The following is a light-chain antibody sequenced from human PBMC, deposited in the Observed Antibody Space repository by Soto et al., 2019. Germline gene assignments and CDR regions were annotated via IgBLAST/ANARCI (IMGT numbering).Light chain of an antibody. CDR3: QQYNNWLIT. J-gene: IGKJ5*01. CDR2: GAS. Sequence: EIFFTQSPGTPSFSPGERAPLSRRASQSISSNYLAWYQQKPGQAPRRLIYGASTRATGIPARFSGSGSGTEFTLTISSLQSEDFAVYYCQQYNNWLITFGQGTRLEIK. CDR1: QSISSN. V-gene: IGKV3-15*01.